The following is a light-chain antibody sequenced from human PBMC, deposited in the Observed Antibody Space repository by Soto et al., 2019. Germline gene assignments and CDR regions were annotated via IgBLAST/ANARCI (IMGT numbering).Light chain of an antibody. Sequence: QLTQSPSSLSASVGDIVIITFRASQTIDSWLAWYQQRPGKPPNLLIYKASTLASGVPSRFSGSGSGTEFTLTINSLQPDDFATYYCQQYHIYSGTFGQGTKVDI. CDR1: QTIDSW. J-gene: IGKJ1*01. V-gene: IGKV1-5*03. CDR2: KAS. CDR3: QQYHIYSGT.